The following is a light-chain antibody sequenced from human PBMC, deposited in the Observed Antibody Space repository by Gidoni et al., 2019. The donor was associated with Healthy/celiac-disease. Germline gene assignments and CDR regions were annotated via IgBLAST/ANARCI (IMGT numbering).Light chain of an antibody. V-gene: IGKV1-39*01. CDR1: QSISSY. Sequence: DIQMTQSPSSLSASVGDRVTITCRASQSISSYLNWYQQKPGKAPKLLIYAASSLKSGVPSRFSGSGSGTDFTLTISSLQPDDFATYYCQQSYSNPFTFGRGTKVEIK. CDR2: AAS. J-gene: IGKJ4*01. CDR3: QQSYSNPFT.